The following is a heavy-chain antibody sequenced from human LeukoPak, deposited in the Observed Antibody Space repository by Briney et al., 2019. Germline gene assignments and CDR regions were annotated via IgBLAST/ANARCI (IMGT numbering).Heavy chain of an antibody. CDR3: AKGGLQTLFY. Sequence: GGTLRLSCAASGFTFSSYAMSWVRQAPGKGLECVSAISSSCGSTYYADSVKGRFTISRDNSKNRLYLQMNSLRAEDTAVYYCAKGGLQTLFYWGQGTLVTVS. CDR1: GFTFSSYA. D-gene: IGHD4-11*01. V-gene: IGHV3-23*01. J-gene: IGHJ4*02. CDR2: ISSSCGST.